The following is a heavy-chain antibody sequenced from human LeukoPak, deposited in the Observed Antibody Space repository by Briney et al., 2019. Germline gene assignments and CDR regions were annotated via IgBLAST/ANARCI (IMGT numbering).Heavy chain of an antibody. CDR3: ARHHASGMLNDWFDP. D-gene: IGHD3-10*01. J-gene: IGHJ5*02. CDR2: IIPIFGTT. Sequence: SVKVCCKASGGTFSSFAISWVRQAPGQGLEWMGGIIPIFGTTNYAQKFQGRVTITADEFTRTAYMELSSLRSEDTAVYYCARHHASGMLNDWFDPWGQGTLVTVSS. CDR1: GGTFSSFA. V-gene: IGHV1-69*13.